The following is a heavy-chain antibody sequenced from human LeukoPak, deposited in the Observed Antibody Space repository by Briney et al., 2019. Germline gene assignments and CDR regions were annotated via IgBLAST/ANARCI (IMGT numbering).Heavy chain of an antibody. Sequence: SQTLSLTCTVSGGSISSGSYYWSWIRQPAGKGLEWIGRIYTSGSTNYNPSLKSRVTISVDTSKNQFSLKLSSVTAADTAVYYCAREPYYYDSSDWFDPWAREPWSPSPQ. J-gene: IGHJ5*02. D-gene: IGHD3-22*01. V-gene: IGHV4-61*02. CDR1: GGSISSGSYY. CDR2: IYTSGST. CDR3: AREPYYYDSSDWFDP.